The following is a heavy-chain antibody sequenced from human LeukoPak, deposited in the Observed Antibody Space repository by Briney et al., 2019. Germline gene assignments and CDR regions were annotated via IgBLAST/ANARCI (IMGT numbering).Heavy chain of an antibody. Sequence: GGSLRLSCAVSGCTFSSYGMHWVRQAPGKGLEWVAFIRYDGSNKYYADSVKGRFTISRDNSKNTLYLQMNSLRAEDTAVYYCVKLPAHGSSSFDYWGQGTLVTVSS. CDR3: VKLPAHGSSSFDY. CDR2: IRYDGSNK. D-gene: IGHD6-6*01. V-gene: IGHV3-30*02. CDR1: GCTFSSYG. J-gene: IGHJ4*02.